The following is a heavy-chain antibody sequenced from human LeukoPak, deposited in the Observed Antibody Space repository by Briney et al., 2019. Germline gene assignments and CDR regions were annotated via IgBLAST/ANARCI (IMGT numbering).Heavy chain of an antibody. CDR2: ITSSGTSM. J-gene: IGHJ6*03. Sequence: PGGSLRLSCVASGFDFNTYEMKWVRQAPGKGLEWVSHITSSGTSMVYADSVKGRFTISRDNAKNSLYLQMNSLRAEDTAVYYCARDVGWVGATNYMDVWGKGTTVTVSS. CDR3: ARDVGWVGATNYMDV. D-gene: IGHD1-26*01. V-gene: IGHV3-48*03. CDR1: GFDFNTYE.